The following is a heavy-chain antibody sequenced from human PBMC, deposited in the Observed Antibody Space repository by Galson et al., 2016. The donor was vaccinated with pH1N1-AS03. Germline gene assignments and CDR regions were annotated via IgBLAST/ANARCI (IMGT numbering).Heavy chain of an antibody. J-gene: IGHJ4*02. V-gene: IGHV3-11*04. Sequence: SLRLSCAASGFTFSDNHMSWIRQAPGRGLEYIGYISESGSGTVYGDSVKGRFTISRDNAKNSLYLQRNSLRAEDTAVYYCTRYARGPSFGGQGTLVTVSS. CDR1: GFTFSDNH. CDR2: ISESGSGT. CDR3: TRYARGPSF.